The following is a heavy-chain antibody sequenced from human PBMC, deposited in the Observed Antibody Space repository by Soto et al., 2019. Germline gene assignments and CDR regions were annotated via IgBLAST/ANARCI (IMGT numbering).Heavy chain of an antibody. CDR1: GFAFSTCA. CDR3: VRDKRDLRFLEWSYYFDY. D-gene: IGHD3-3*01. J-gene: IGHJ4*02. CDR2: ISYDGSNK. Sequence: QVQLVESGGGVVQPGRSLRLSCAASGFAFSTCAMHWVRQAPGKGLEWVALISYDGSNKYYADSVKGRFTISRDNSKNTLYLQMISQRAEDTAVYYCVRDKRDLRFLEWSYYFDYWGQGTLVTVSS. V-gene: IGHV3-30-3*01.